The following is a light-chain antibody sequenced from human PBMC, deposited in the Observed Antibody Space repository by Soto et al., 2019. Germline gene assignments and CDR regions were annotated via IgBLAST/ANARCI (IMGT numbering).Light chain of an antibody. J-gene: IGKJ4*01. Sequence: DIQMTQSPSTLSASVGDRVTITCRASQDISDWLAWYQQKPGKAPKLLMYKVSNLQSGVPSRFSGRRSGTEFTLTITGLQPDDFATFYCQQYNSYPFTFGGGTRVEIK. CDR2: KVS. V-gene: IGKV1-5*03. CDR3: QQYNSYPFT. CDR1: QDISDW.